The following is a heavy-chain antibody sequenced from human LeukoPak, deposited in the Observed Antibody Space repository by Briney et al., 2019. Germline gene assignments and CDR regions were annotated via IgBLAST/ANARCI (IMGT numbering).Heavy chain of an antibody. CDR1: GFTFSSFV. J-gene: IGHJ3*02. CDR2: ISDSGDNT. Sequence: GGSLRLSCAASGFTFSSFVMHWFRQAPGKGLEWVSTISDSGDNTYYADSVKGRFTISRDNSKNTLYLQMNSLRAEDTAVYYCANSPSSFDAFDIWGQGTMVTVSS. CDR3: ANSPSSFDAFDI. V-gene: IGHV3-23*01. D-gene: IGHD6-13*01.